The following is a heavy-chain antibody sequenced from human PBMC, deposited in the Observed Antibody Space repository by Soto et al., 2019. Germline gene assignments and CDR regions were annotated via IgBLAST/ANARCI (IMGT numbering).Heavy chain of an antibody. CDR3: ALGTYAGDRDAFDI. D-gene: IGHD2-21*02. CDR2: ITGSGVIT. Sequence: GGFLRLCCAAAGFPFSNYCMNLVRQDQGKGLEWVSAITGSGVITYYADSVKGRFTISRDNSKNTLSLQMNSLRADDTAIYYCALGTYAGDRDAFDIWGQGTMVTVS. J-gene: IGHJ3*02. V-gene: IGHV3-23*01. CDR1: GFPFSNYC.